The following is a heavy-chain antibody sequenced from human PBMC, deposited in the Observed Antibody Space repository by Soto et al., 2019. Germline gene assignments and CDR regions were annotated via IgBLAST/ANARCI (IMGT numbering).Heavy chain of an antibody. CDR3: ARDQNSSGYLDY. Sequence: XTLSLTCTVSGGSVSSHYWSWIRQPPGKGLELIGYIYYSGLTDYNPSLKSRVTISEDTSKNQFSLRMTSVTASDTAVYYCARDQNSSGYLDYWGQGILGTVSS. J-gene: IGHJ4*02. V-gene: IGHV4-59*02. CDR2: IYYSGLT. CDR1: GGSVSSHY. D-gene: IGHD3-22*01.